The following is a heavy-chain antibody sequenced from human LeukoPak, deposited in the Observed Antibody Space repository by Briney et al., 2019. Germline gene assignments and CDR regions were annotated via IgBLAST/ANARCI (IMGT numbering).Heavy chain of an antibody. CDR1: GYTFTSYG. V-gene: IGHV1-18*01. J-gene: IGHJ4*02. Sequence: ASVKVSCKASGYTFTSYGISWVQQAPGQGLEWMGWISAYNGNTNYAQKLQGRVTMTTDTSTSTAYMELRSLRSDDTAVYYCARGGGYYYDSSGYQIDYWGQGTLVTVSS. CDR2: ISAYNGNT. D-gene: IGHD3-22*01. CDR3: ARGGGYYYDSSGYQIDY.